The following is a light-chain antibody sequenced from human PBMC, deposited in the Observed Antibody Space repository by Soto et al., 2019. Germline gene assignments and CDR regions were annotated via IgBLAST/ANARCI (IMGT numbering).Light chain of an antibody. Sequence: QSALTQPRSVSGSPGQSVTISCTGTSSDVGGYNYVSWYQQHPGKAPKLMIYDVSKRPSGVPDRFSGSKSGITASLTISGLQAEDEGDYYCCSYAASYTLVSGGGTQLTVL. V-gene: IGLV2-11*01. J-gene: IGLJ2*01. CDR1: SSDVGGYNY. CDR2: DVS. CDR3: CSYAASYTLV.